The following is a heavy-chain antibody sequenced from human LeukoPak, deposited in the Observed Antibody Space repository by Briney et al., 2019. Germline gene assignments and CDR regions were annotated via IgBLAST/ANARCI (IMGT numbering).Heavy chain of an antibody. J-gene: IGHJ4*02. CDR2: ISSSSSYI. Sequence: GGSLRLSCAASGFTFSSYAMTWVRQAPGKGLEWVSSISSSSSYIYYADSVKGRFTISRDNARNSLYLQMNSLRAEDTAVYYCARVGYYYDSSGYYLLGYYFDYWGQGTLVTVSS. D-gene: IGHD3-22*01. CDR1: GFTFSSYA. CDR3: ARVGYYYDSSGYYLLGYYFDY. V-gene: IGHV3-21*01.